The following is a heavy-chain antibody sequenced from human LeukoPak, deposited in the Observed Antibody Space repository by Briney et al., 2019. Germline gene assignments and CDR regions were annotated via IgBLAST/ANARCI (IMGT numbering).Heavy chain of an antibody. CDR2: ISYDGSNK. CDR3: AKKVDIVVVPAAIPLDY. V-gene: IGHV3-30-3*01. D-gene: IGHD2-2*02. J-gene: IGHJ4*02. CDR1: GFTFSSYA. Sequence: GGSLRLSCAASGFTFSSYAMHWVRQAPGKGLEWVAVISYDGSNKYYADSVKGRFTISRDNSKNTLYLQMNSLRAEDTAVYYCAKKVDIVVVPAAIPLDYWGQGTLVTVSS.